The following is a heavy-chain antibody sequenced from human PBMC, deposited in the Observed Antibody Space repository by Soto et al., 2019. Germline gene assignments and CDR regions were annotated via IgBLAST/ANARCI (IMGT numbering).Heavy chain of an antibody. D-gene: IGHD2-15*01. CDR1: GGSFSGYY. V-gene: IGHV4-34*01. CDR2: INHSGST. CDR3: ARGQLVVVAATPSYWFDP. J-gene: IGHJ5*02. Sequence: SETLSLTCAVYGGSFSGYYWSWIRQPPGKGLEWIGEINHSGSTNYNPSLKSRVTISVDTSKNQFSLKLSSVTAADTAVYYCARGQLVVVAATPSYWFDPWGQGTLVTVSS.